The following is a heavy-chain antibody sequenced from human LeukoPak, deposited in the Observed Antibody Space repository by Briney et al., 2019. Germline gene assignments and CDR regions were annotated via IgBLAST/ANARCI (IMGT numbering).Heavy chain of an antibody. V-gene: IGHV1-58*01. CDR3: ARSSARGVGIAAAGPNWFDP. CDR1: GFTFTSSA. CDR2: IVVGSGNT. Sequence: VASVKVSCKASGFTFTSSAVQWVRQARGQRLEWIGWIVVGSGNTNYAQKFQERDTITRDMSTSTAYMELSSLRSEDTAVYYCARSSARGVGIAAAGPNWFDPWGQGTLVTVSS. J-gene: IGHJ5*02. D-gene: IGHD6-13*01.